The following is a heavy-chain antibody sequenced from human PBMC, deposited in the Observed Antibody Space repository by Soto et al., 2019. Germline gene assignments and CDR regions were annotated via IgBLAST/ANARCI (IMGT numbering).Heavy chain of an antibody. CDR3: AKGRGYCTSTSCYVGSDY. D-gene: IGHD2-2*01. CDR1: GFTFSSYA. CDR2: ISGSGLST. V-gene: IGHV3-23*01. J-gene: IGHJ4*02. Sequence: EVPLLESGGGLVQPGGSLRLSCAASGFTFSSYAMSWVRQAPGKGLEWVSAISGSGLSTYYADSVKGRFTISRDNSKNTLYLQMNSLRAEDTAVYYCAKGRGYCTSTSCYVGSDYWGQGTRVTVSS.